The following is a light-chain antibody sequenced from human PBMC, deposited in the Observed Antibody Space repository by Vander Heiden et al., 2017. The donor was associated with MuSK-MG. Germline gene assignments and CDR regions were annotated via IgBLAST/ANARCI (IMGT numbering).Light chain of an antibody. CDR1: QSISNW. CDR2: KAS. V-gene: IGKV1-5*03. Sequence: DIQMTQFPSTLSASVGDRVTITCRASQSISNWLAWYQQKPGKAPKLLIYKASSLESGVPSRFSGSGSGTEFTLTISSLQPDDFATYYRQQDNSYSLTFGGGTKVEIK. CDR3: QQDNSYSLT. J-gene: IGKJ4*01.